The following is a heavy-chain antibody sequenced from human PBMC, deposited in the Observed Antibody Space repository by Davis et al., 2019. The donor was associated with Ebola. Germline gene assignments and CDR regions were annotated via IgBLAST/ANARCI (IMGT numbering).Heavy chain of an antibody. CDR2: INSAGSST. CDR1: GFTFSNYW. D-gene: IGHD2-2*01. V-gene: IGHV3-74*01. J-gene: IGHJ4*02. Sequence: HTGGSLRLSCAASGFTFSNYWMHWVRQAPGKGLVWVSRINSAGSSTTYADSVKGRFTISRDNAKNTLYLQMNSLRAEDTAVYYCARGGVVVPAALDYWGQGTLVTVSS. CDR3: ARGGVVVPAALDY.